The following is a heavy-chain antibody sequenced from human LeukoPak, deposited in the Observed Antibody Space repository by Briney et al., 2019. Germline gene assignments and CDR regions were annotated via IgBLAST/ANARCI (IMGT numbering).Heavy chain of an antibody. Sequence: GASVKVSCKASGGTFSSYAISWVRQAPGQGLEWMGGIIPIFGTANYAQKFQGRVTITADESTSTAYMELSSLRSDDTAVYYCARDPGYYDRVGYMDVWGKGTTVTISS. J-gene: IGHJ6*03. CDR3: ARDPGYYDRVGYMDV. D-gene: IGHD3-22*01. V-gene: IGHV1-69*13. CDR2: IIPIFGTA. CDR1: GGTFSSYA.